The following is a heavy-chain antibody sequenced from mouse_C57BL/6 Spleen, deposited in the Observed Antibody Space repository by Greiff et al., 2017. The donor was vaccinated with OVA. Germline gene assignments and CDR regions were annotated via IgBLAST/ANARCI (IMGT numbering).Heavy chain of an antibody. CDR3: TRDRGVVGFDY. J-gene: IGHJ2*01. CDR2: IDPETGGT. CDR1: GYTFTDYE. Sequence: VQLQESGAELVRPGASVTLSCKASGYTFTDYEMHWVKQTPVHGLEWIGAIDPETGGTAYNQKFKGKAILTADKSSSTAYMELRSLTSEDSAVYYCTRDRGVVGFDYWGQGTTLTVSS. V-gene: IGHV1-15*01. D-gene: IGHD1-1*01.